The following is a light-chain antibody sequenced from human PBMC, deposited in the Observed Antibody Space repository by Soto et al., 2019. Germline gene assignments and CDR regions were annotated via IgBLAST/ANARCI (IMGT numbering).Light chain of an antibody. CDR2: LAS. Sequence: EIVLTQSPATLSSFPGDRVTLSCSASQAVNTRLSWYQHKPGQAPRLLIYLASNRAAGVPARFSGSGSGAEFTLTISSLQSEDFAVYFCQQYNNWPRTFGQGTKVDIK. CDR3: QQYNNWPRT. J-gene: IGKJ1*01. V-gene: IGKV3D-15*01. CDR1: QAVNTR.